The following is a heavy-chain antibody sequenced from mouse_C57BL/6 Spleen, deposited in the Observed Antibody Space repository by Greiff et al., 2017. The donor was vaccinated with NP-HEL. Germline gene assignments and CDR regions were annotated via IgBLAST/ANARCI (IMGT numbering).Heavy chain of an antibody. V-gene: IGHV1-52*01. D-gene: IGHD2-5*01. CDR1: GYTFTSYW. J-gene: IGHJ2*01. CDR2: IDPSDSET. CDR3: ARVDSNYLDY. Sequence: QVQLQQPGAELVRPGSSVKLSCKASGYTFTSYWMHWVKQRPIQGLEWIGNIDPSDSETHYNQKFKDKATLTVDKSCSTAYMQLSSLTSEDSAVYYCARVDSNYLDYWGQGTTLTVSS.